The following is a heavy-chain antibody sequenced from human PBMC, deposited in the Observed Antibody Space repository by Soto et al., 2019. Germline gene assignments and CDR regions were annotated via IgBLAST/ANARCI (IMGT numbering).Heavy chain of an antibody. CDR2: ISAHNGNT. CDR1: GYTFTSYG. D-gene: IGHD3-10*01. J-gene: IGHJ4*02. V-gene: IGHV1-18*01. Sequence: QVHLVQSGAEVKKPGASVKVSCKGSGYTFTSYGITWVRQAPGQGLEWMGWISAHNGNTNYAQKLQGRVTVTRDTSTSTAYRELRSLRSGDTAVYYGARGRDGAYWGQGARVTASS. CDR3: ARGRDGAY.